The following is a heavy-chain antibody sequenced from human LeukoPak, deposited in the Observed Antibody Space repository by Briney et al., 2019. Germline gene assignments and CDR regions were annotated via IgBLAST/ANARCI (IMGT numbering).Heavy chain of an antibody. J-gene: IGHJ4*02. D-gene: IGHD4-11*01. CDR3: AKGRDYHFDY. CDR1: GFIFRDYG. Sequence: GGSLRLSCVASGFIFRDYGMHWVRQAPGKGLEWVAFIRYDGSNKYYADSVKGRFTISRDNSKNMLFLQMNSLRAEDTAVYFCAKGRDYHFDYWGQGTLVTVPS. CDR2: IRYDGSNK. V-gene: IGHV3-30*02.